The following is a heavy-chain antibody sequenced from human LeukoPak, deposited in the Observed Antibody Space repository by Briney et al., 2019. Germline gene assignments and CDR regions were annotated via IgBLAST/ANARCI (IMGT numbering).Heavy chain of an antibody. D-gene: IGHD3-3*01. CDR2: ITGGGRT. V-gene: IGHV3-23*01. CDR1: GFTFSDYA. Sequence: GGSLRLSCAASGFTFSDYAMSWVRQAPGKGPEWVSAITGGGRTYYADSVKGRFTISRDNAKNSLYLQMNSLRAEDSAVYYCARAPLVFWSGYLGMDVWGKGTTVTVSS. J-gene: IGHJ6*04. CDR3: ARAPLVFWSGYLGMDV.